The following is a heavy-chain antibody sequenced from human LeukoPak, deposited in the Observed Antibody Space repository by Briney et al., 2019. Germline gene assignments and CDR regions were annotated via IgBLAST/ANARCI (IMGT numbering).Heavy chain of an antibody. V-gene: IGHV3-48*02. D-gene: IGHD6-19*01. CDR1: GFTFSSYT. Sequence: PGGSLRLSCATSGFTFSSYTMTWVRQAPGKGLEWVSHITSSGNTMSYANSVKGRFTISRDNAKNSLDLQMNSLRDEDTAVYYCARDSSGPLYWGQGTLVTVSS. CDR3: ARDSSGPLY. J-gene: IGHJ4*02. CDR2: ITSSGNTM.